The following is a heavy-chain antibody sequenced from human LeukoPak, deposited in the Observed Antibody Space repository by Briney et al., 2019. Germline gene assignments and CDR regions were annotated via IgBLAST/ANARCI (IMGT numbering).Heavy chain of an antibody. V-gene: IGHV3-9*01. CDR1: GFTFDDYA. J-gene: IGHJ4*02. CDR2: ISWNSGSI. CDR3: AKDLYYYDSSGSSPGH. Sequence: PGGSLRLSCAASGFTFDDYAMHWVWQAPGEGLEWVSGISWNSGSIGYADSVKGRFTISRDNAKNSLYLQMNSLRAEDTALYYCAKDLYYYDSSGSSPGHWGQGTLVTVSS. D-gene: IGHD3-22*01.